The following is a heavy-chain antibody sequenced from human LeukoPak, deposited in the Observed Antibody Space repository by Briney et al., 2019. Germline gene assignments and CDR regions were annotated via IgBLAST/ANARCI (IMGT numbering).Heavy chain of an antibody. Sequence: ASVKVSCKVSGYSLTELSMHWVRQAPGKGLEWVGGFDPEDGETIYAQKFQGRVTMTEDTSTDTAYMELSSLRSEDTAVYFCATAPILAYLYSSGWYTPFDYWGQGTLVTVSS. J-gene: IGHJ4*02. D-gene: IGHD6-19*01. CDR2: FDPEDGET. CDR3: ATAPILAYLYSSGWYTPFDY. CDR1: GYSLTELS. V-gene: IGHV1-24*01.